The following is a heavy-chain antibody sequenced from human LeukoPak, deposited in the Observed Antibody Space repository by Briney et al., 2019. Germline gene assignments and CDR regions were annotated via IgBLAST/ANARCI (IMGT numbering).Heavy chain of an antibody. CDR3: ARGPFRNVDTAMIASRFDP. D-gene: IGHD5-18*01. Sequence: ASVKVSCKASGYTFTGYYMHWVRQAPGQGLEWMGWINPNSGGTNYAQKFQGRVTMTRDTSISTAYMELSRLRSDDTAVFYCARGPFRNVDTAMIASRFDPWGQGTLVTVSS. V-gene: IGHV1-2*02. CDR2: INPNSGGT. J-gene: IGHJ5*02. CDR1: GYTFTGYY.